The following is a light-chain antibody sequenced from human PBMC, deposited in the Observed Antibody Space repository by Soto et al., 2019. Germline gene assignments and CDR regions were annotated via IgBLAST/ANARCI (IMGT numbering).Light chain of an antibody. CDR3: GADNGSGSSCVYVV. Sequence: QLVLTQPPSASASLGASVTLTCTLSSGYSNYKVDWYQQRPGKGPRVVMRVGTGGGGVSKADVIPDRFSVLGSGLNRDLTIKNIQEEDESDYHCGADNGSGSSCVYVVFGGGTKLPVL. J-gene: IGLJ2*01. CDR2: VGTGGGGV. V-gene: IGLV9-49*01. CDR1: SGYSNYK.